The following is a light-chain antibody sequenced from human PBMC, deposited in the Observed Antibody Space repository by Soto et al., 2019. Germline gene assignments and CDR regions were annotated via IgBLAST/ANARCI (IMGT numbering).Light chain of an antibody. CDR3: QSYDSSLSGFYV. CDR1: SSNIGAGYD. V-gene: IGLV1-40*01. J-gene: IGLJ1*01. Sequence: QSALTQPPSVYGAPGQRVTISCTGSSSNIGAGYDVHWYQQLPGTAPKLLIYGNSNRPSGVLDRFSGSKSGTSASLAITGLQAEDEADYYCQSYDSSLSGFYVFGTGTKVTVL. CDR2: GNS.